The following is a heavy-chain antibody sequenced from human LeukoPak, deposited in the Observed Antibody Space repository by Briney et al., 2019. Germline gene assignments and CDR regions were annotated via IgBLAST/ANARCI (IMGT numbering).Heavy chain of an antibody. V-gene: IGHV3-23*01. CDR3: AKAVSAAMVPYYFDY. CDR2: ISGSGGST. J-gene: IGHJ4*02. Sequence: PGASLRLSCAASGLTFSSYAMSWVRQAPGKGLEWVSAISGSGGSTYYADSVKGRFTISRDNSKNTLYLQMNSLRAEDTAVYYCAKAVSAAMVPYYFDYWGQGTLVTVSS. D-gene: IGHD5-18*01. CDR1: GLTFSSYA.